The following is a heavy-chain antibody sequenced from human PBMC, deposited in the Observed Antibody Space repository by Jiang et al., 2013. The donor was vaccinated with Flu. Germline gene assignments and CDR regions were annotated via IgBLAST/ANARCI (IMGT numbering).Heavy chain of an antibody. V-gene: IGHV1-69*06. CDR3: ARPYCSGGSCYQPEYYYYYYGMDV. D-gene: IGHD2-15*01. Sequence: SGAEVKKPGSSVKVSCKASGGTFSSYAISWVRQAPGQGLEWMGGIIPIFGTANYAQKFQGRVTITADKSTSTAYMELSSLRSEDTAVYYCARPYCSGGSCYQPEYYYYYYGMDVWGQGTTV. CDR1: GGTFSSYA. CDR2: IIPIFGTA. J-gene: IGHJ6*02.